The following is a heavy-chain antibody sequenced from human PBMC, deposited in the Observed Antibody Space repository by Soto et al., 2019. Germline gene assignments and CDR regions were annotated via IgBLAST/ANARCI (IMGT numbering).Heavy chain of an antibody. CDR1: GFIVSDTY. V-gene: IGHV3-66*01. CDR3: AREPRYCRGGSCSITGDAYDI. J-gene: IGHJ3*02. CDR2: ISNRGDT. Sequence: EVQLVESGGGLVQPGGSLRLSCTASGFIVSDTYVNWIRQAPGKGLKWVSVISNRGDTHYADSVRGRVSLSRDISDNTLHLQMNNLRVEDTAVYYCAREPRYCRGGSCSITGDAYDIWGQGTMVTVSS. D-gene: IGHD2-15*01.